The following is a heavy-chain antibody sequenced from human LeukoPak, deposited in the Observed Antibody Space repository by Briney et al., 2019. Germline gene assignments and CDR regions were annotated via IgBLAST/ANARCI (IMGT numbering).Heavy chain of an antibody. CDR1: GFTFDDYA. CDR2: ISWDGGST. V-gene: IGHV3-43D*03. J-gene: IGHJ6*03. Sequence: GSLRLSCAASGFTFDDYAMHWVRQAPGKGLEWVSLISWDGGSTYYADSLEGRFTISRDNSKDSLYLQMNSLRPEDSALYYCAKANDLEYQHYYMDVWGKGTTVTVSS. D-gene: IGHD2-2*01. CDR3: AKANDLEYQHYYMDV.